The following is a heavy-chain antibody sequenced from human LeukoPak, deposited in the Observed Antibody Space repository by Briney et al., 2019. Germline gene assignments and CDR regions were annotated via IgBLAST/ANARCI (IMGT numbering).Heavy chain of an antibody. J-gene: IGHJ4*02. V-gene: IGHV3-23*01. CDR1: GFTFSSYA. CDR3: AKFPVEAASEFLDY. CDR2: ISGSGGST. Sequence: PGGSLRLSCAASGFTFSSYAMSWVRQAPGKGLEWVSAISGSGGSTYYADSVKGRFTISRDNSKNTLYPQMNSLRAEDTAVYYCAKFPVEAASEFLDYWGQGTLVTVSS. D-gene: IGHD2-15*01.